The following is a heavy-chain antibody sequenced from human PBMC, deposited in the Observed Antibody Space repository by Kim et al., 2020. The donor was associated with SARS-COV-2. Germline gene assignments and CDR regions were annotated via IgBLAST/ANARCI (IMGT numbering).Heavy chain of an antibody. V-gene: IGHV1-3*01. J-gene: IGHJ3*02. CDR2: INAGNGNT. Sequence: ASVKVSCKASGYTFTSYAMHWVRQAPGQRLEWMGWINAGNGNTKYTQKFQGRVTITRDTSASTAYMELSSLRSEDTAVYYCARVRVWGAFDIWGQGTMVTVSS. CDR3: ARVRVWGAFDI. D-gene: IGHD3-16*01. CDR1: GYTFTSYA.